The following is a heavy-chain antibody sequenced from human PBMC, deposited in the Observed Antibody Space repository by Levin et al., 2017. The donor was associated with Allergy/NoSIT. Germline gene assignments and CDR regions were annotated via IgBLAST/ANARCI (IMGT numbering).Heavy chain of an antibody. Sequence: GESLKISCKASGYTFTSYGISWVRQAPGQGLEWMGWISAYNGNTNYAQKLQGRVTMTTDTSTSTAYMELRSLRSDDTAVYYCARDTVPGEDTAMVSFDYWGQGTLVTVSS. D-gene: IGHD5-18*01. J-gene: IGHJ4*02. CDR2: ISAYNGNT. CDR3: ARDTVPGEDTAMVSFDY. V-gene: IGHV1-18*01. CDR1: GYTFTSYG.